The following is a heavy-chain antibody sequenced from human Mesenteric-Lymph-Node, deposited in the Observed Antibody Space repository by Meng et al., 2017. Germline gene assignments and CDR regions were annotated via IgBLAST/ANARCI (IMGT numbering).Heavy chain of an antibody. CDR1: GFTVSSNY. V-gene: IGHV3-53*04. J-gene: IGHJ4*02. CDR2: IYSGGST. Sequence: GESLKISCAASGFTVSSNYMSWVRQAPGKGLEWVSVIYSGGSTYYADSVKGRFTISRHNSKNTLYLQMNSLRAEDTAVYYCARAPTIYDNSIKYYFDYWGQGTLVTVSS. D-gene: IGHD3-22*01. CDR3: ARAPTIYDNSIKYYFDY.